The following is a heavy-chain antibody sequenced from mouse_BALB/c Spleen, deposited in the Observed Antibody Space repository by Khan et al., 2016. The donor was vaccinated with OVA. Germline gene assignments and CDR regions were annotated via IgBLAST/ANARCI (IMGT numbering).Heavy chain of an antibody. CDR1: GFTFSNYG. V-gene: IGHV5-6*01. J-gene: IGHJ3*01. CDR3: ASHLTGSFAY. CDR2: INSDGTYT. D-gene: IGHD4-1*01. Sequence: VQLKESGGDLVKPGGSLKLSCAASGFTFSNYGMSWVRQIPDKRLEWVATINSDGTYTYYPDSVKGRFTISRNNAKNTLYLEMSSLKSEDTAMYYCASHLTGSFAYWGQGTLVTVS.